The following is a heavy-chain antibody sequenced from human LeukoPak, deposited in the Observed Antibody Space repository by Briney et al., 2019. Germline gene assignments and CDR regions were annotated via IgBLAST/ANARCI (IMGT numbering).Heavy chain of an antibody. CDR1: GFTFSSYE. Sequence: PGGSLRLSCAASGFTFSSYEMNWVRQAPGKGLEWVSYISSSGSTIYYADSVKGRFTISRDNAKNSLYLQMNSLRAEDTAVYYCAREAYDSSGYYSAADYWDQGTLVTVSS. D-gene: IGHD3-22*01. J-gene: IGHJ4*02. V-gene: IGHV3-48*03. CDR2: ISSSGSTI. CDR3: AREAYDSSGYYSAADY.